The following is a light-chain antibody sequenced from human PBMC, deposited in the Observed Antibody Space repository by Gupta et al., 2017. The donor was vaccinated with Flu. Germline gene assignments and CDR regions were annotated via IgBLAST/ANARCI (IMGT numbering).Light chain of an antibody. CDR3: QQRSSWPLLT. J-gene: IGKJ4*01. V-gene: IGKV3-11*01. CDR1: QSVTNY. CDR2: DAS. Sequence: EIVLTQSPATLSLSPGERATLSCRASQSVTNYLAWYQQKPGQAPRLLIYDASSRATGIPARFSGSGSGTDFTLTISSREPEDFAVYYCQQRSSWPLLTFGGGTKVEMK.